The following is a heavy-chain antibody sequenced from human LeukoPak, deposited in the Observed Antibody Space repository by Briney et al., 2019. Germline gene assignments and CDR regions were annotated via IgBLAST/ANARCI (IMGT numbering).Heavy chain of an antibody. CDR2: IYYSGST. CDR1: GGSLSSYY. CDR3: PRGLYYGSGTFDL. V-gene: IGHV4-59*01. Sequence: SETLSLTGTVSGGSLSSYYWSWIRQPPGKGLEWIGYIYYSGSTTYNPSLRSRVTISVDTSKNQFSLKTSSVTAADTAVYYCPRGLYYGSGTFDLWGRGTLVTVSS. J-gene: IGHJ2*01. D-gene: IGHD3-10*01.